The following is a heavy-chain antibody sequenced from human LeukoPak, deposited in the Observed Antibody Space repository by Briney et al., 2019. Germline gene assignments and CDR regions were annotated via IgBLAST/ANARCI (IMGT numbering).Heavy chain of an antibody. CDR2: ISYDGSNK. CDR1: GFTFSSYA. V-gene: IGHV3-30-3*01. J-gene: IGHJ4*02. CDR3: ARGDRITMVRGVIRTALDY. D-gene: IGHD3-10*01. Sequence: GGSLRLSCAASGFTFSSYAMHWVRQAPGKGLGWVAVISYDGSNKYYADSVKGRFTISRDNSKNTLYLQMNSLRAEDTAVYYCARGDRITMVRGVIRTALDYWGQGTLVTVSS.